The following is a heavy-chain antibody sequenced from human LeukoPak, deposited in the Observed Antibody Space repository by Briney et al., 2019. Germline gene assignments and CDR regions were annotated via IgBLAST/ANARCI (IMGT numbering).Heavy chain of an antibody. D-gene: IGHD3-10*01. CDR3: AGAGTYYLDN. CDR1: GDSISSNW. V-gene: IGHV4-4*02. J-gene: IGHJ4*02. CDR2: IEDRGNT. Sequence: SETLSLTCAVSGDSISSNWWSWVRQPPGKGLEWIGEIEDRGNTNYNPSLKSRVTISVDKSKNQFSLKLSSLTAADTAVYYCAGAGTYYLDNWGQGTLVTVSS.